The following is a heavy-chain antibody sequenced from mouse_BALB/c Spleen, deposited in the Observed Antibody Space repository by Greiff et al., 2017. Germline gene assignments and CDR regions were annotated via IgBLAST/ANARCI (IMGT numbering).Heavy chain of an antibody. V-gene: IGHV5-12-1*01. CDR1: GFAFSSYD. CDR3: ARHGRSHYFDY. J-gene: IGHJ2*01. CDR2: ISSGGGST. Sequence: DVMLVESGGGLVKPGGSLKLSCAASGFAFSSYDMSWVRQTPEKRLEWVAYISSGGGSTYYPDTVKGRFTISRDNAKNTLYLQMSSLKSEDTAMYYCARHGRSHYFDYWGQGTTLTVSS.